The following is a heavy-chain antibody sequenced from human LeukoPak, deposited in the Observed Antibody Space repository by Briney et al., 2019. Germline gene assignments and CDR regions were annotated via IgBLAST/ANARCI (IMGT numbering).Heavy chain of an antibody. CDR2: IYYSGST. Sequence: SETLSLTCTVSGGSISSYYWSWIRQPPGKGLEWIGYIYYSGSTNYNPSLKSRVTMSVDTSKNQFSLKLSFVTAADTAVYYCATDSRGYYYMAVWGKGTTVTVSS. CDR3: ATDSRGYYYMAV. J-gene: IGHJ6*03. D-gene: IGHD4-11*01. CDR1: GGSISSYY. V-gene: IGHV4-59*12.